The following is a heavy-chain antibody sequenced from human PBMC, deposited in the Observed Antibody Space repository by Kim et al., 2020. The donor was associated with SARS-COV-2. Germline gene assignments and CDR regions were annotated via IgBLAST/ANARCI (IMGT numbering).Heavy chain of an antibody. CDR2: ISAYNGNT. CDR1: GYTFTSYG. CDR3: ARDSGFLVRGVIAVYYYYGMDV. J-gene: IGHJ6*02. Sequence: ASVKVSCKASGYTFTSYGISWVRQAPGQGLEWMGWISAYNGNTNYAQKLQGRVTMTTDTSTSTAYMELRSLRSDDTAVYYCARDSGFLVRGVIAVYYYYGMDVWGHGTTVTVSS. D-gene: IGHD3-10*01. V-gene: IGHV1-18*04.